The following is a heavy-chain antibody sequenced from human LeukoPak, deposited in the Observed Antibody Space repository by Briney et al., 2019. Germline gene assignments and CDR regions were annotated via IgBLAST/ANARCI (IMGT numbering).Heavy chain of an antibody. CDR1: GYSISSGYY. V-gene: IGHV4-38-2*02. J-gene: IGHJ4*02. CDR3: ARVAQVTAMAY. CDR2: IYHSGST. Sequence: SETLSLTCTVSGYSISSGYYWGWIRQPPGKGLEWLGSIYHSGSTYYNPSLKSRVTISVDTSKNQFSLRLSSVTVADMAVYYCARVAQVTAMAYWGQGTLVTVSS. D-gene: IGHD5-18*01.